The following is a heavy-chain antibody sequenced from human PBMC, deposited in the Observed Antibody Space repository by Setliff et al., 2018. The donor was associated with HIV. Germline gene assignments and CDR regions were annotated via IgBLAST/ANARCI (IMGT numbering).Heavy chain of an antibody. J-gene: IGHJ4*02. Sequence: VASVKVSCKAYGYTFTAYYMHWVRQAPGQGLEWMGWINPNSGGTNYAQKFRGRVTMTRDTSINTAHMYLSSLRSDDTAIYFCARGTDFWSGSSNFDYWGQGTQVNVSS. D-gene: IGHD3-3*01. CDR1: GYTFTAYY. CDR3: ARGTDFWSGSSNFDY. V-gene: IGHV1-2*02. CDR2: INPNSGGT.